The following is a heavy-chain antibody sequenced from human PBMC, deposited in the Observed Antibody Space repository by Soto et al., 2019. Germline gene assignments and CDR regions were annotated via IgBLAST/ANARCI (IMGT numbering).Heavy chain of an antibody. CDR1: GFTFSSYN. J-gene: IGHJ4*02. Sequence: GGSLRLSCAASGFTFSSYNMNWVRQAPGKGLEWVSSISSSSSYIYYADSVKGRFTISRDNAKNSLYLQMNSLRAEDTAVYYCARDGSDQLPTDYWGQGTLVTVSS. CDR3: ARDGSDQLPTDY. D-gene: IGHD2-2*01. V-gene: IGHV3-21*01. CDR2: ISSSSSYI.